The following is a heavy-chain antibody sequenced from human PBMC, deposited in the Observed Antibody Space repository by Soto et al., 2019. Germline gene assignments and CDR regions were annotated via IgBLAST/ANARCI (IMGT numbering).Heavy chain of an antibody. CDR2: IYYSGST. CDR3: ARAGQDYYDSSGSHYASDP. J-gene: IGHJ5*02. CDR1: GGSISSYY. Sequence: PWETLSLTCTVSGGSISSYYWSWIRQPPGKGLEWIGYIYYSGSTNYNPSLKSRVTISVDTSKNQFSLKLSSVTAADTAVYYCARAGQDYYDSSGSHYASDPWGQGTLVTVSS. V-gene: IGHV4-59*01. D-gene: IGHD3-22*01.